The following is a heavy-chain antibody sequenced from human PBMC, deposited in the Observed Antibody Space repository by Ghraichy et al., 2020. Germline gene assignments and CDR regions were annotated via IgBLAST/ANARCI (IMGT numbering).Heavy chain of an antibody. J-gene: IGHJ4*02. D-gene: IGHD2-15*01. V-gene: IGHV3-15*07. CDR2: IKSKSAGEPT. CDR1: GFTFSNTW. CDR3: STVGWYGSGHFAS. Sequence: GESLNISCAASGFTFSNTWMNWVRQAPGKGLEWVGRIKSKSAGEPTEYAAPVKGRFTISRDDSKNTLYLQMNSLKTEDTAVYYCSTVGWYGSGHFASWGQGTLVAVSS.